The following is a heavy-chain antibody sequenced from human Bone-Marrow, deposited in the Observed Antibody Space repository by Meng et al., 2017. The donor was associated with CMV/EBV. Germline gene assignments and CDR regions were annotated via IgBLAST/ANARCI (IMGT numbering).Heavy chain of an antibody. V-gene: IGHV1-46*01. D-gene: IGHD1-26*01. Sequence: ASVKVSCKASGYTFSAYYMHWVRQAPGQGLEWMGIINPSGGSTSYAQKFQGRVTMTRDTSTSTVYMELSSLRSEDTAVYYCASGKGRYYGMDVWGQGTTVTVSS. CDR1: GYTFSAYY. CDR3: ASGKGRYYGMDV. CDR2: INPSGGST. J-gene: IGHJ6*02.